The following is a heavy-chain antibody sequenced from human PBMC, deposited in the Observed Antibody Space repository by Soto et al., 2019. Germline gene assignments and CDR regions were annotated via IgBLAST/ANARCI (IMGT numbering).Heavy chain of an antibody. D-gene: IGHD3-16*01. V-gene: IGHV3-23*01. Sequence: LXXSCVASRFPFSSXAVSWVRQTPGKGLEWVSGIIVSGGRTYYAESVKGRFTISRDNSNNTLSLKMHILRFEDTAVYFCAKGGYYSLFDIWGQGTMAPVS. J-gene: IGHJ3*02. CDR1: RFPFSSXA. CDR2: IIVSGGRT. CDR3: AKGGYYSLFDI.